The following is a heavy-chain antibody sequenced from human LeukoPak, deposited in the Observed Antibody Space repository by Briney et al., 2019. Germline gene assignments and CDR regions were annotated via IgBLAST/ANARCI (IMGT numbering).Heavy chain of an antibody. CDR3: ARDQIAVVGGGSFDY. D-gene: IGHD6-19*01. CDR2: ISSSGAKT. CDR1: GFTFSSYS. V-gene: IGHV3-21*01. J-gene: IGHJ4*02. Sequence: TGGSLRLSCAASGFTFSSYSMNWLRQAPGKGLQWVSSISSSGAKTYYADSVKGRVTISRDNAKNSYYLEMNSLVAEDTAVYYCARDQIAVVGGGSFDYWGQGILVTVSS.